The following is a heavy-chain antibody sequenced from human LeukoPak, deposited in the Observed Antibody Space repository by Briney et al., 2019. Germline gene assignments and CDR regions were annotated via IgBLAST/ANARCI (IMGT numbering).Heavy chain of an antibody. CDR2: ISGSGSDT. D-gene: IGHD3-10*01. CDR1: GFTFSSYA. J-gene: IGHJ4*02. Sequence: GGSLRLSCAASGFTFSSYAMSWVRQAPGKGLEWVSAISGSGSDTEYADSVKGRFTISRDNSKTTLYLQMSSLRVEDTAVYYCARGMIRGVMDDYWGQGTLVTVSS. V-gene: IGHV3-23*01. CDR3: ARGMIRGVMDDY.